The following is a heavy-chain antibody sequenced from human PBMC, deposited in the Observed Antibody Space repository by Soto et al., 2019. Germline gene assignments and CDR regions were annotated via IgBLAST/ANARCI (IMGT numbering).Heavy chain of an antibody. CDR3: ARHYGDGYDYVDY. J-gene: IGHJ4*02. V-gene: IGHV4-59*08. CDR2: IYYSGST. Sequence: SETLSLTCTVSGGSISSYYWSWIRQPPGKGLEWIGYIYYSGSTHYNPSLKSRVTISQDTSKNQFSLKLSSVTAADTAVYYCARHYGDGYDYVDYWGQGTLVTVSS. D-gene: IGHD5-12*01. CDR1: GGSISSYY.